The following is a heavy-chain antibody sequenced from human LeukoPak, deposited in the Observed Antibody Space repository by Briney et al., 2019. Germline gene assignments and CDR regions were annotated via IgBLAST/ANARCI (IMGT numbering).Heavy chain of an antibody. CDR3: ARDQQPVYSDY. CDR1: GFTFRDYT. J-gene: IGHJ4*02. V-gene: IGHV3-21*01. Sequence: GGSLRLSCAASGFTFRDYTMNWVRQAPGKGLEWVSSISTSSSDIYYADSVEGRFTISRDNAKNSLYLQMNSLRAEDTAVYYCARDQQPVYSDYWGQGTLVTVSS. D-gene: IGHD6-13*01. CDR2: ISTSSSDI.